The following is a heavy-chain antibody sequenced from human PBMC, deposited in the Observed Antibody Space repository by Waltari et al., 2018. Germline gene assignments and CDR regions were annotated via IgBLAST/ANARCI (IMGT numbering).Heavy chain of an antibody. CDR2: ISWNSGSI. V-gene: IGHV3-9*01. D-gene: IGHD3-3*01. J-gene: IGHJ4*02. CDR1: GFPFEDYA. CDR3: AIQISGVVF. Sequence: EVQLVESGGGLVQPGRSLRLSCAASGFPFEDYAMHWVRQAPGKGLEWVSGISWNSGSIGYADSVKGRFTISRDNAKDTLYLQMNSLRGEDTAVYYCAIQISGVVFWGQGTLVTVSS.